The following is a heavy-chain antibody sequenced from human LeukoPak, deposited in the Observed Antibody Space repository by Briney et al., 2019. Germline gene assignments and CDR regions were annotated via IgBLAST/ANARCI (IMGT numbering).Heavy chain of an antibody. V-gene: IGHV3-53*01. Sequence: GGSLRLSCAASGFTVSRNYMGWVRQAPGKGLEWVSVIYSGGSTYYADSVKGRFTISRDNSKNTLYLQMNSLRAEDTAVYYCASGGHYSNYGYWGQGTLVTVSS. J-gene: IGHJ4*02. CDR2: IYSGGST. CDR1: GFTVSRNY. D-gene: IGHD4-11*01. CDR3: ASGGHYSNYGY.